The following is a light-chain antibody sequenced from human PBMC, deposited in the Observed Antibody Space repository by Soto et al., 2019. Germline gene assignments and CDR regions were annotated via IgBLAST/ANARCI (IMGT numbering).Light chain of an antibody. V-gene: IGKV3-20*01. J-gene: IGKJ1*01. CDR1: ETVRTGS. Sequence: EIVLTQSPATLSLSPGEEATLSCRASETVRTGSLAWYQQKPGQAPRLLIFGASVRATDIPDRFSGSGSGTDFTLTITRLAPEDFAVYHCQQYASSPWTFGQGTKLEIK. CDR2: GAS. CDR3: QQYASSPWT.